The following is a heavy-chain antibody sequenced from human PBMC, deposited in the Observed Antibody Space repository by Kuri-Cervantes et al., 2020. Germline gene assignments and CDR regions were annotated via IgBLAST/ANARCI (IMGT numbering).Heavy chain of an antibody. J-gene: IGHJ6*03. V-gene: IGHV4-38-2*01. CDR1: GYSISSGYY. CDR3: ARGTRLLRRGRYSYYMDV. CDR2: IYHSGST. Sequence: SETLSLTCAVSGYSISSGYYWGWIRQPPGKGLEWIGSIYHSGSTYYNPSPKSRVTMSVDTSKNQFSLKLSSVTAADTAVYYCARGTRLLRRGRYSYYMDVWGKGTTVTVSS. D-gene: IGHD4/OR15-4a*01.